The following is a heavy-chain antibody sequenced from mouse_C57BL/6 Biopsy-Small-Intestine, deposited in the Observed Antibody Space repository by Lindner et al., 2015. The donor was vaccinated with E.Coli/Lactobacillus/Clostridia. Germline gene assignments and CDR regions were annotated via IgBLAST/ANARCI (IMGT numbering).Heavy chain of an antibody. V-gene: IGHV14-4*01. D-gene: IGHD1-1*01. CDR3: TTPNYYGRAWFAY. CDR2: IDPENGDT. CDR1: GFNIKDDY. J-gene: IGHJ3*01. Sequence: VQLQESGAELVRPGASVKLSCTASGFNIKDDYMHWVKQRPEQGLEWIGWIDPENGDTEYASKFQGKATITADTSSNTAYLQLSSLTSEDTAVYYCTTPNYYGRAWFAYWGQGTLATVSA.